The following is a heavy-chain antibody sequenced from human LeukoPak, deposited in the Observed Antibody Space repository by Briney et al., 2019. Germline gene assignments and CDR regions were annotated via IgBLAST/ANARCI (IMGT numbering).Heavy chain of an antibody. CDR3: ARVAYYRVTADQITDAFDV. D-gene: IGHD2-21*02. CDR2: LYSDGTT. J-gene: IGHJ3*01. Sequence: GGSLRLSCAASGFTVSSHYMNWVRLAPGKGLQWVSVLYSDGTTYYADSVKGRFTISRDNPRSTLFLQMNSLRAEDTAVYFCARVAYYRVTADQITDAFDVWGRGTAVTVSS. CDR1: GFTVSSHY. V-gene: IGHV3-66*01.